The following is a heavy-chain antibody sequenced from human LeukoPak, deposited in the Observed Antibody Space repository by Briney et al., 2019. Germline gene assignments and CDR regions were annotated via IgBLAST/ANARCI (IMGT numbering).Heavy chain of an antibody. CDR3: ARQGGYDWSFDY. Sequence: QSGGSLRLSCAASGFTFRDYAMHWVRQAPGKGLEWVAVISFDGSDKYYADSVRGRFTISRDNAKNSLYLQMNSLRAEDTAVYYCARQGGYDWSFDYWGQGTLVTVSS. D-gene: IGHD5-12*01. V-gene: IGHV3-30*04. CDR2: ISFDGSDK. CDR1: GFTFRDYA. J-gene: IGHJ4*02.